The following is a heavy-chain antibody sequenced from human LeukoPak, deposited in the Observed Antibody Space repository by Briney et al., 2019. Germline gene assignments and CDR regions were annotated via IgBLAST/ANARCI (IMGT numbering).Heavy chain of an antibody. J-gene: IGHJ4*02. D-gene: IGHD6-19*01. Sequence: GGSLRLSCAASGFTCSSYAMSWVRQAPGKGLEWVSAISGSGGSTYYADSVKGRFTISRDNSKNTLYLQMNSLRAEDTAVYYCALTGGWYQHYFDYWGQGTLVTVSS. CDR1: GFTCSSYA. CDR2: ISGSGGST. V-gene: IGHV3-23*01. CDR3: ALTGGWYQHYFDY.